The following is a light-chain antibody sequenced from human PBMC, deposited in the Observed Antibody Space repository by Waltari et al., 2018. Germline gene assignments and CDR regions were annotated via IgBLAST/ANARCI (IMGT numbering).Light chain of an antibody. V-gene: IGKV1-5*03. Sequence: DIQMTQSPSTLSASAGDRVTITCRASQSISTWLAWYQQKPGKGPKLLIYKTSHLEGGVPKRFSGSGSGTEFTLTISSLQPDDSATYYCQQYNAYPLTFGGGTKVEI. CDR3: QQYNAYPLT. CDR2: KTS. J-gene: IGKJ4*01. CDR1: QSISTW.